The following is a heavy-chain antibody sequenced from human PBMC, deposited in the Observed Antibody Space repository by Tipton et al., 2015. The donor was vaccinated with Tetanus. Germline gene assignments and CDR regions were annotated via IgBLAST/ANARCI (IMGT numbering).Heavy chain of an antibody. CDR2: THYSGNT. J-gene: IGHJ3*02. D-gene: IGHD6-6*01. CDR3: ARDHTRYSGSSVATFDI. Sequence: LRLSCTVSGGSISSYYCSWVRQPPGKGLEWIGHTHYSGNTNYNSSLWSRVTISLDTSKNQFSLKLSSVTAADTAVYYCARDHTRYSGSSVATFDIWGQGTMVTVSS. V-gene: IGHV4-59*01. CDR1: GGSISSYY.